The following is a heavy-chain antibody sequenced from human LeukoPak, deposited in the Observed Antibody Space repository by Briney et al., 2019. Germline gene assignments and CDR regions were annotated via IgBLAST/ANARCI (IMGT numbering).Heavy chain of an antibody. CDR1: GYTSTNYG. V-gene: IGHV1-18*01. Sequence: ASVKVSCKASGYTSTNYGISWVRQAPGQGLEWMGWIGGYNGKTKYVEKLQGRATMTTDTSTSTAYMELRSPRSDDTAVYYCARDRWSGATGDYHYYYGMDVWGQGTTVIVSS. D-gene: IGHD1-26*01. J-gene: IGHJ6*02. CDR2: IGGYNGKT. CDR3: ARDRWSGATGDYHYYYGMDV.